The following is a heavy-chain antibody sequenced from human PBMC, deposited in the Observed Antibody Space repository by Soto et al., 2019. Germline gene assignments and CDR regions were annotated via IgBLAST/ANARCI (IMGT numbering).Heavy chain of an antibody. CDR1: GVTVSSNY. CDR2: IYSGGST. V-gene: IGHV3-66*04. Sequence: EVQLVESGGGLVQPGGSLRLSCAASGVTVSSNYMSWVRQAPGKGLEWVSVIYSGGSTYYADSVKGRFTISRDNSKNTLYLKMNSLRAEYTAVYYYARHGYNYGGGYFDYWGQGTLVTVSS. D-gene: IGHD5-18*01. CDR3: ARHGYNYGGGYFDY. J-gene: IGHJ4*02.